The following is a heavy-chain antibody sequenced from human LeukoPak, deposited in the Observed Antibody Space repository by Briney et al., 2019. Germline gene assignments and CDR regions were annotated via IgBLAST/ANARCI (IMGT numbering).Heavy chain of an antibody. V-gene: IGHV1-18*01. J-gene: IGHJ4*02. CDR2: ITAFNGNT. CDR1: GYTFTSYG. CDR3: ARGGLAVAGRGRLGIAFDY. D-gene: IGHD6-19*01. Sequence: ASVTVSCKVSGYTFTSYGINWVRQAPGQGLERMGWITAFNGNTDYAQKFQGRVTITADESTSTAYMELSSLRSEDTAVYYCARGGLAVAGRGRLGIAFDYWGQGTLVTVSS.